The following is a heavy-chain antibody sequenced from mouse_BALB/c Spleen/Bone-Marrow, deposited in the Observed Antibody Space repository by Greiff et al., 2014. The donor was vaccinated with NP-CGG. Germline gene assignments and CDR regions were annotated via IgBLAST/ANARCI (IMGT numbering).Heavy chain of an antibody. V-gene: IGHV1-69*02. CDR3: TRWGYDGGFAY. CDR2: IYPSDSYT. Sequence: QVQLQQPGAELVRPGASVKLSCKASGYTFTSYWINWVKQRPGQGLEWIGNIYPSDSYTNYNQKFKDKATLTVDKSSSTAYMQLSSPTSEDSAVYYCTRWGYDGGFAYWGQGTLVTVSA. J-gene: IGHJ3*01. D-gene: IGHD2-2*01. CDR1: GYTFTSYW.